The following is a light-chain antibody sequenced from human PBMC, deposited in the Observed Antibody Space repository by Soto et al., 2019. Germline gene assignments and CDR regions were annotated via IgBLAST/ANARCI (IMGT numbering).Light chain of an antibody. CDR1: QSVSSSY. CDR2: GAS. V-gene: IGKV3-20*01. Sequence: IVLTQSPGALSLSPGERATHSCGASQSVSSSYLAWYQQKPGQAPRLLIYGASSRPTGIPDRFSGSGSGTDFTLTISRLEPEDFAVYYCQQYGSSSTFGQGSRLAIK. CDR3: QQYGSSST. J-gene: IGKJ5*01.